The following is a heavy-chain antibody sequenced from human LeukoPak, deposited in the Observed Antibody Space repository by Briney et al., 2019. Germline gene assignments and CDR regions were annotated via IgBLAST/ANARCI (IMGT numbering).Heavy chain of an antibody. Sequence: ASVKVSCKASGYTFTGYYMHWVRQAPGQGLEGMGWINPNSGGTNYAQKFQGRVTMTRDTSISTAYMELGRLRSDDTAVYYCARDLVYWRYYYYYYMDVWGKGTTVTVSS. J-gene: IGHJ6*03. CDR1: GYTFTGYY. CDR2: INPNSGGT. CDR3: ARDLVYWRYYYYYYMDV. D-gene: IGHD1-1*01. V-gene: IGHV1-2*02.